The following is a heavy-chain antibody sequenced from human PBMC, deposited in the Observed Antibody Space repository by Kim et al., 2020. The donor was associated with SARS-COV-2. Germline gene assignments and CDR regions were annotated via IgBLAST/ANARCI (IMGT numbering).Heavy chain of an antibody. CDR3: ARDRKIGSYGGNSPGCLGY. CDR2: ISYDGSNK. J-gene: IGHJ4*02. V-gene: IGHV3-30*04. Sequence: GGSLRLSCAASGFTFSSYAMHWVRQAPGKGLEWVAVISYDGSNKYYADSVKGRFTISRDNSKNTLYLQMNSLRAEDTAVYYCARDRKIGSYGGNSPGCLGYWGQGTLVTVSS. D-gene: IGHD4-17*01. CDR1: GFTFSSYA.